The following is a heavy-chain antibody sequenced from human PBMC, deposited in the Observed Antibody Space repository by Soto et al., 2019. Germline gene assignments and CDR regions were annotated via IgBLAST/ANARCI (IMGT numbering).Heavy chain of an antibody. CDR2: ISNDGSKT. CDR1: GFTFSRYS. V-gene: IGHV3-30-3*01. J-gene: IGHJ4*02. D-gene: IGHD5-18*01. Sequence: QVQLVESGGGVVQPGRSLRLSCAASGFTFSRYSMYWVRRAPGEGLEWISVISNDGSKTYYADSVKGRFTVSRDNSKNTLYLQMNSLRAEDTTVYYCARETDWIPDYWGQGTLVTVSS. CDR3: ARETDWIPDY.